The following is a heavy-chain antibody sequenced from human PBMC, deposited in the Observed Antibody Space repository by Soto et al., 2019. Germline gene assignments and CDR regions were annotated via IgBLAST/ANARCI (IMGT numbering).Heavy chain of an antibody. J-gene: IGHJ4*02. CDR3: VRGASRTNGVSSVFDY. D-gene: IGHD2-8*01. Sequence: SETLSLTCTVSGGSVSSVGYYWSWIRQHPGKGLEWIGYITYIGNTYYNPSLESRVTMSADTSKNQFSLKLSSVTAADTAVYFSVRGASRTNGVSSVFDYWGQGTLITVSS. CDR2: ITYIGNT. CDR1: GGSVSSVGYY. V-gene: IGHV4-31*03.